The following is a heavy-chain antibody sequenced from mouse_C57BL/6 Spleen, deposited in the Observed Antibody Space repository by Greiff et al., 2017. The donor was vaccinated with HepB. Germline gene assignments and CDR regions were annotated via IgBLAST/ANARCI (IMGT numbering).Heavy chain of an antibody. J-gene: IGHJ4*01. V-gene: IGHV2-3*01. CDR3: AKRGDGYYGGAMDY. CDR2: IWGDGST. CDR1: GFSLTSYG. Sequence: VQVVESGPGLVAPSQSLSITCTVSGFSLTSYGVSWVRQPPGKGLEWLGVIWGDGSTNYHSALISRLSISKDNSKSQVFLKLNSLQTDDTATYYCAKRGDGYYGGAMDYWGQGTSVTVSS. D-gene: IGHD2-3*01.